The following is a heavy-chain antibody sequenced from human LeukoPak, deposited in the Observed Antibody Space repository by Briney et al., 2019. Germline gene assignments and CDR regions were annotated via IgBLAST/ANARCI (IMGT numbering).Heavy chain of an antibody. CDR3: AEGDRLGH. V-gene: IGHV3-7*01. J-gene: IGHJ4*02. Sequence: PRGSMRLARAASGFTFSSYWMSWVRQAPGKGLEWVSNIKQDGSEKYYVDSVKGRFTISRDNAKNSLYLQMNSLRAEDTAVYYCAEGDRLGHWGQGTLVTVSS. CDR1: GFTFSSYW. CDR2: IKQDGSEK. D-gene: IGHD3-16*01.